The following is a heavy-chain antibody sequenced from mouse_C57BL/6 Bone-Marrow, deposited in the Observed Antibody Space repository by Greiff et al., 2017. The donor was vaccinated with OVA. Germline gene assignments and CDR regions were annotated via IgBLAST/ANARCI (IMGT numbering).Heavy chain of an antibody. D-gene: IGHD1-1*01. CDR3: ARGSVSSSFYAMDY. J-gene: IGHJ4*01. CDR1: GFTIKNTY. CDR2: IAPSTDNT. Sequence: VQLKQSVAELVRPGASVKLSCTASGFTIKNTYMHWVKQRPEQGLEWIGRIAPSTDNTKYPPNFPGKATLTADPSSNTSYLQLSSLSSEDTAVYCWARGSVSSSFYAMDYWGQGTSVTVSS. V-gene: IGHV14-3*01.